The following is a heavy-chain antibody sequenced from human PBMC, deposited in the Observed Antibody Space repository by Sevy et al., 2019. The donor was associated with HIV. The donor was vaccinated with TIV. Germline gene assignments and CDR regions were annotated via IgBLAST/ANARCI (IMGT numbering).Heavy chain of an antibody. CDR3: ARESCSSTSCYVDY. J-gene: IGHJ4*02. V-gene: IGHV3-21*01. CDR2: ISSSSSYI. D-gene: IGHD2-2*01. Sequence: GESLKFPCAASGFTFSSYSMNWVRQAPGKGLEWVSSISSSSSYIYYADSVKGRFTISRDNAKNSLYLQMNSLRAEDTAVYYCARESCSSTSCYVDYWGQGTLVTVSS. CDR1: GFTFSSYS.